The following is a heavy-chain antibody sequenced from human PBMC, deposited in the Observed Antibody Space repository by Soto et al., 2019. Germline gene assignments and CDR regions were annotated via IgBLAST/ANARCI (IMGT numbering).Heavy chain of an antibody. CDR1: GDSVSSNSAA. V-gene: IGHV6-1*01. D-gene: IGHD6-13*01. CDR2: TYYRSKLYN. J-gene: IGHJ4*02. CDR3: ARVLYDSSSWYPWSFDY. Sequence: SQTLSLTCAISGDSVSSNSAAWNCIRQSPSRGLEWLGRTYYRSKLYNDYAVSVKSRITINPDTSKNQFSLQLNSVTPEDTAVYYCARVLYDSSSWYPWSFDYWGQGTLVTVSS.